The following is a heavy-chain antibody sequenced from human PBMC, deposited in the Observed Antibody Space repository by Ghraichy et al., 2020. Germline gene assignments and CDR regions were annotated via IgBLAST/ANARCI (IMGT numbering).Heavy chain of an antibody. CDR3: ARGRYNSPSGIAY. Sequence: SETLSLTCDVYGGSFSGYYWSWIRQPPGKGLEWIGEINHSGSTNYNPSLKSRVTISVDTSKNQFSLRLCSVTAADTAVYYCARGRYNSPSGIAYWGQGTLVTVSS. CDR1: GGSFSGYY. D-gene: IGHD6-6*01. CDR2: INHSGST. V-gene: IGHV4-34*01. J-gene: IGHJ4*02.